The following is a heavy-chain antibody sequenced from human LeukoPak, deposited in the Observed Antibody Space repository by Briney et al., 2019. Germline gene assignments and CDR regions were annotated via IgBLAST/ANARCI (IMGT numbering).Heavy chain of an antibody. CDR2: ISSSSSTI. D-gene: IGHD3-22*01. CDR1: GFTFSSYS. Sequence: PGGSLRLSCAASGFTFSSYSMNWVRQAPGKGLEWVSYISSSSSTIYYADSVKGRFTISRDNAKNSLYLQMNSLRAEDTAVYYCARPDYYDSSGYLNYWGQGTLVTVSS. V-gene: IGHV3-48*04. J-gene: IGHJ4*02. CDR3: ARPDYYDSSGYLNY.